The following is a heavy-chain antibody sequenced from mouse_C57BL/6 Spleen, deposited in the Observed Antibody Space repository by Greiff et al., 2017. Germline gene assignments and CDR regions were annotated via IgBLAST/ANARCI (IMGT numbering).Heavy chain of an antibody. CDR1: GFTFSDYG. J-gene: IGHJ2*01. V-gene: IGHV5-17*01. CDR3: ARYGNYVGYYFDY. Sequence: EVQLVESGGGLVKPGGSLKLSCAASGFTFSDYGMHWVRQAPEKGLEWVAYISSGSSTIYYADTVKGRFTISRDNAKNTLFLQMTSLRSEDTAMYYCARYGNYVGYYFDYWGQGTTLAVSS. D-gene: IGHD2-1*01. CDR2: ISSGSSTI.